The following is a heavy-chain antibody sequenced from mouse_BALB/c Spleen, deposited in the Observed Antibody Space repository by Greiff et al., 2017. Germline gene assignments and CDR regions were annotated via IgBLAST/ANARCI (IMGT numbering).Heavy chain of an antibody. CDR3: ARSRAPGFAY. CDR2: ISSGSSTI. J-gene: IGHJ3*01. D-gene: IGHD3-1*01. Sequence: EVKVVESGGGLVQPGGSLKLSCAASGFTFSSFGMHWVRQAPEKGLEWVAYISSGSSTIYYADTVKGRFTISRDNPKNTLFLQMTSLRSEDTAMYYCARSRAPGFAYWGQGTLVTVSA. V-gene: IGHV5-17*02. CDR1: GFTFSSFG.